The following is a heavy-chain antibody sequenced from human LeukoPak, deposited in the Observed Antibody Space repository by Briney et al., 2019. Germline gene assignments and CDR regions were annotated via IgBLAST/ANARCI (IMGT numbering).Heavy chain of an antibody. D-gene: IGHD1-26*01. V-gene: IGHV3-74*01. CDR1: GFTFSSYE. Sequence: PGGPLRLSCAASGFTFSSYEMNWVRQAPGKGLVWVSRISDDGRSTDYAESVKGRFTISRDNAKNTLYLQMNSLRVEDTGIYYCTRIRRGSLTSVDYWGQGTLVTVSS. CDR3: TRIRRGSLTSVDY. J-gene: IGHJ4*02. CDR2: ISDDGRST.